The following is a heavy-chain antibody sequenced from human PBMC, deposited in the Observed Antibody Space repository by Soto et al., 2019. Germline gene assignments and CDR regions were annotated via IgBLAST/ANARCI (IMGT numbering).Heavy chain of an antibody. D-gene: IGHD3-10*01. V-gene: IGHV3-9*01. J-gene: IGHJ3*02. CDR3: AKLKYYGSGSYYGAFDI. CDR1: GFTLDDYA. CDR2: ISWNSGSI. Sequence: GGSLRLSCAASGFTLDDYAMHWVRQAPGKGLEWVSGISWNSGSIGYADSVKGRFTISRDNAKNSLYLQMNSLRAEDTALYYCAKLKYYGSGSYYGAFDIWGQGTMVTVSS.